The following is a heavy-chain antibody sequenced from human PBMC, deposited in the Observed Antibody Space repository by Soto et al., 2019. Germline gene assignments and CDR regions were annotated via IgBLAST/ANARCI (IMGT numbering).Heavy chain of an antibody. CDR1: GGTFSSYA. D-gene: IGHD6-13*01. J-gene: IGHJ3*01. V-gene: IGHV1-69*06. CDR2: IIPIFGTA. CDR3: AKIGSSTWYTWAFDV. Sequence: SVKVSCKASGGTFSSYAISWVRQAPGQGLEWMGGIIPIFGTANYAQKFQGRVTITADKSTSTAYMELSSLRSEDTAVYYCAKIGSSTWYTWAFDVWGQGTMVTVSS.